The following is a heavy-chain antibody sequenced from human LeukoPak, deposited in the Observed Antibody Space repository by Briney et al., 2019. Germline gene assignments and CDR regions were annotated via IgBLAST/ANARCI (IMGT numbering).Heavy chain of an antibody. Sequence: PSETLSLTCTVSGGSINSSSYYWGWIRQPPGKGLEWIGSIYYSGSTYYNPSLKSRVTISVDTSKNQFSLKLSSVTAADTAVYYCARSRPAIDYWGQGTLVTVSS. CDR1: GGSINSSSYY. J-gene: IGHJ4*02. CDR3: ARSRPAIDY. V-gene: IGHV4-39*07. CDR2: IYYSGST. D-gene: IGHD2-2*01.